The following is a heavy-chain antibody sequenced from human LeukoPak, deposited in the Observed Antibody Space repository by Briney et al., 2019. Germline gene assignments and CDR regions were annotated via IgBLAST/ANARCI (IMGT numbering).Heavy chain of an antibody. J-gene: IGHJ3*02. Sequence: SETLSLTCAVYGGSFSGYYWSWIRQPPEKGLEWIGEINHSGSTNYNPSLKSRVTISVDTSKNQFSLKLSSVTAADTAVYYCARGDTANAFDIWGQGTMVTVSS. CDR1: GGSFSGYY. D-gene: IGHD5-18*01. V-gene: IGHV4-34*01. CDR3: ARGDTANAFDI. CDR2: INHSGST.